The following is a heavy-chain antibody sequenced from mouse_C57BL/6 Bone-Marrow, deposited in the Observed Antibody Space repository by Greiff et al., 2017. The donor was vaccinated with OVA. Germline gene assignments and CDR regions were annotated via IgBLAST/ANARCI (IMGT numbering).Heavy chain of an antibody. CDR3: ASYGNSWFAY. V-gene: IGHV1-82*01. CDR1: GYAFSSSW. J-gene: IGHJ3*01. D-gene: IGHD2-1*01. CDR2: IYPGDGDN. Sequence: QVQLQQSGPELVKPGASVKISCKASGYAFSSSWMNWVKQRPGKGLEWLGRIYPGDGDNNYNGKFKGKATLTADKSSSTAYMQLSSLTSEDSAVYFCASYGNSWFAYWGQGTLVTVSA.